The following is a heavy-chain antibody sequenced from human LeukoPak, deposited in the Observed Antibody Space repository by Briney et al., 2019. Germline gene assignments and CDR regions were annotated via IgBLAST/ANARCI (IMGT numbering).Heavy chain of an antibody. J-gene: IGHJ4*02. CDR2: IRSKAYGGTT. V-gene: IGHV3-49*04. Sequence: PGGSLRLSCTASGFTFGDYAMSWVRQAPGKGLEWVGFIRSKAYGGTTEYAASVKGRFTISRDDSKSIAYLQMNSLKTEDTAVYYCTRDDDSSGYWGQGTLVTVSS. CDR1: GFTFGDYA. D-gene: IGHD3-22*01. CDR3: TRDDDSSGY.